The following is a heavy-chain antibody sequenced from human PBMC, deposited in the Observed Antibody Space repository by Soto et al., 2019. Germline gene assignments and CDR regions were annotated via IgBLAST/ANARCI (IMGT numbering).Heavy chain of an antibody. CDR1: GFTFSSYA. V-gene: IGHV3-23*01. J-gene: IGHJ6*03. CDR2: ISGSGGST. Sequence: GGALRLCCAASGFTFSSYAMSGVRQAPGKGLEWVSAISGSGGSTYYADSVKGRFTISRDNSKNTLYLQMNSLRAEDTAVYYCAKGDVAARRNYSYYYMDVWGKGTTVTVSS. CDR3: AKGDVAARRNYSYYYMDV. D-gene: IGHD6-6*01.